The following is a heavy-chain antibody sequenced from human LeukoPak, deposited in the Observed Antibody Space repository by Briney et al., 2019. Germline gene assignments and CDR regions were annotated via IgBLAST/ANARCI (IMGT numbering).Heavy chain of an antibody. J-gene: IGHJ3*02. Sequence: ASVKVSCKASGYTFTSYYMHWVRQAPGQGLEWMGIINPSGGSTSYAQKFQGRVTMTRDMSTSTVYMELSSLRSEDTAVYYCAGIGQIVVVPAATDDAFDIWGKGKMVTVSS. D-gene: IGHD2-2*01. CDR1: GYTFTSYY. CDR2: INPSGGST. CDR3: AGIGQIVVVPAATDDAFDI. V-gene: IGHV1-46*01.